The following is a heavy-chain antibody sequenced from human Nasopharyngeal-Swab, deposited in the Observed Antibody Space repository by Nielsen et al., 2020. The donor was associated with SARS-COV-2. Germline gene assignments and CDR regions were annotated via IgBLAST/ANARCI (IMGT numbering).Heavy chain of an antibody. CDR1: GFTFSSYS. J-gene: IGHJ3*02. CDR2: ISSSSSYI. Sequence: GESLKISCAASGFTFSSYSMNWVRQAPGKGLEWVSSISSSSSYIYYADSVKGRFTISRDNAKNSLYLQMNSLRAEDTAVYYCAREGRGSYFQAAFDIWGQGTMVTVSS. CDR3: AREGRGSYFQAAFDI. D-gene: IGHD1-26*01. V-gene: IGHV3-21*01.